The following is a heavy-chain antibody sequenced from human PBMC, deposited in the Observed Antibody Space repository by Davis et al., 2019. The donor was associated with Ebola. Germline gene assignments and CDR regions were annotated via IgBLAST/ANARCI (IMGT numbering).Heavy chain of an antibody. CDR1: GFIFSESL. CDR2: IHYSGST. CDR3: ARPDYGDFTGGYCFDY. D-gene: IGHD4-17*01. J-gene: IGHJ4*02. V-gene: IGHV4-59*12. Sequence: ESLKISCAASGFIFSESLMAWVRQPPGKGLEWIAFIHYSGSTSYNPSLKSRVTISVDTSKNQFSLKLSSVTAADTAVYSCARPDYGDFTGGYCFDYWGQGTLVTVSS.